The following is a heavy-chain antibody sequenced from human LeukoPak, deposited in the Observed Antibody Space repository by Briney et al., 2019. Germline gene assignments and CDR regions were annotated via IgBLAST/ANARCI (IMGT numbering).Heavy chain of an antibody. D-gene: IGHD1-26*01. CDR3: ARDSGSYYRFDY. J-gene: IGHJ4*02. CDR2: ISSSSSYI. Sequence: KPGGSLRLSCAASGFTFSSYSMNCVRQAPGKGLEWVSSISSSSSYIYYADSVKGRFTIPRDNAKNSLYLQMNSLRAEDTAVYYCARDSGSYYRFDYWGQGTLVTVSS. CDR1: GFTFSSYS. V-gene: IGHV3-21*01.